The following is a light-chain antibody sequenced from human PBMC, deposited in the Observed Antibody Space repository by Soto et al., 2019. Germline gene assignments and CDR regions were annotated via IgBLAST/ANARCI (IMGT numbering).Light chain of an antibody. Sequence: EIVLTQSPGTLSLSPGERATLSCRASQSVSSYLAWYQQKPGQAPRLLIYDASNRATGIPARFSGSGSGTDFTLTISSLESEDFAVYYCQQRSSWPLTFGGGTKVEIK. CDR1: QSVSSY. V-gene: IGKV3-11*01. CDR3: QQRSSWPLT. CDR2: DAS. J-gene: IGKJ4*01.